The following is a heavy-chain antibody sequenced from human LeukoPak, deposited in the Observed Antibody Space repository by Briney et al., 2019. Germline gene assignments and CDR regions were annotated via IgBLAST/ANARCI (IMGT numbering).Heavy chain of an antibody. D-gene: IGHD4-17*01. CDR3: AREAPTTTVMIPYDY. V-gene: IGHV1-18*01. J-gene: IGHJ4*02. Sequence: ASVKVSCKASGYTFTSYGISWVRQAPGQGLEWMGWINAYNGNTNYAQKLQGRVTMTTDTSTSTAYMELRSLRSDDTAVYYCAREAPTTTVMIPYDYWGQGTLVTVSS. CDR2: INAYNGNT. CDR1: GYTFTSYG.